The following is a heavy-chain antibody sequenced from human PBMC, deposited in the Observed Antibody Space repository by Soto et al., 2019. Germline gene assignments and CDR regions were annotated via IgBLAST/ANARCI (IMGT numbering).Heavy chain of an antibody. CDR3: ARHFSITMIVVVTYFDY. D-gene: IGHD3-22*01. J-gene: IGHJ4*02. Sequence: QLQLQESGPGLVKPSETLSLTCTVSGGSISSSSYYWGWIRQPPGKGLEWIGSIYYSGSTYYNPSLKSRVTISVDTSKNQFSLKLSSVTAADTAVYYCARHFSITMIVVVTYFDYWGQGTLVTVSS. V-gene: IGHV4-39*01. CDR1: GGSISSSSYY. CDR2: IYYSGST.